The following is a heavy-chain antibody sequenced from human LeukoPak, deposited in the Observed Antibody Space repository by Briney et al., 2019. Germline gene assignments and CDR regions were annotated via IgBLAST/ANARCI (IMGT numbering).Heavy chain of an antibody. V-gene: IGHV3-43*02. Sequence: PGGSLRLSCAASGFTFDDYAMHWVRQAPGKGLEWVSLISGDGGSTYYADSVKGRFTISRDNSKNSLYLQMNSLRTEDTALYYCAKDSYYYDSSGHGGFDYWGQGTLVTVSS. CDR3: AKDSYYYDSSGHGGFDY. J-gene: IGHJ4*02. CDR2: ISGDGGST. D-gene: IGHD3-22*01. CDR1: GFTFDDYA.